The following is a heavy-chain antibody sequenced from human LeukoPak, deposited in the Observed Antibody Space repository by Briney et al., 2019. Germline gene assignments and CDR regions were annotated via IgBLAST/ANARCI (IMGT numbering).Heavy chain of an antibody. D-gene: IGHD6-19*01. CDR3: AREAVAGASFDL. CDR1: GGSISSYY. V-gene: IGHV4-59*08. Sequence: PSETLSPTCTVSGGSISSYYWSWIRQPPGKGLEWIGYIYYSGSTNYNPSLKSRVTISVDTSKNQFSLKLSSVTAADTAVYYCAREAVAGASFDLWGRGTLVTVSS. J-gene: IGHJ2*01. CDR2: IYYSGST.